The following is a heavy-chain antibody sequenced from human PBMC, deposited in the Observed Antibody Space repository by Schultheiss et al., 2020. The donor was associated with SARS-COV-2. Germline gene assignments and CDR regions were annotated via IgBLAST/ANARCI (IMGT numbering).Heavy chain of an antibody. J-gene: IGHJ4*02. Sequence: SETLSLTCAVYGGSFSGYYWSWIRQPPGKGLEWIGSIYHSGSTYYNPSLKSRVTISVDTSKNQFSLKLSSVTAADTAVYYCARYGGNSGFDYWGQGTLVTVSS. CDR2: IYHSGST. D-gene: IGHD4-23*01. V-gene: IGHV4-34*01. CDR1: GGSFSGYY. CDR3: ARYGGNSGFDY.